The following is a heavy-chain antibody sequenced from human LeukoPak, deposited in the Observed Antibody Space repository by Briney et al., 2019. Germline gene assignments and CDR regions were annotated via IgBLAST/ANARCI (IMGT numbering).Heavy chain of an antibody. D-gene: IGHD3-22*01. CDR3: ARCPPAVDSSGYYSFFDY. CDR1: GGSISSYY. J-gene: IGHJ4*02. CDR2: SYYSGST. V-gene: IGHV4-59*01. Sequence: SETLSLTCTVSGGSISSYYWSWIRQPPGKGLEWIGYSYYSGSTNYNPSLKSRVTISVDTSKNQFSLKLSSVTAADTAVYYCARCPPAVDSSGYYSFFDYWGQGTLVTVSS.